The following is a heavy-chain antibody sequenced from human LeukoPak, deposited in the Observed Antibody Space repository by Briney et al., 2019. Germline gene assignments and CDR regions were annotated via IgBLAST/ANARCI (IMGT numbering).Heavy chain of an antibody. J-gene: IGHJ4*02. CDR2: IYSGGST. Sequence: GGSLRLSCAASGSTVSSNYMSWVRQAPGKGLEWVSVIYSGGSTYYADSVKGRFTISRDNSKNTLYLQMNSLRAEDTAVYYCARAKKIRDYYDSSGNPFDYWGQGTLVTVSS. D-gene: IGHD3-22*01. V-gene: IGHV3-66*02. CDR3: ARAKKIRDYYDSSGNPFDY. CDR1: GSTVSSNY.